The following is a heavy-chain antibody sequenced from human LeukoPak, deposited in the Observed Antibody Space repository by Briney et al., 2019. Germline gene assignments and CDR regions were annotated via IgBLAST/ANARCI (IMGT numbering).Heavy chain of an antibody. CDR3: AKEEWGGWLHEDPFDF. J-gene: IGHJ4*02. V-gene: IGHV3-23*01. CDR2: ISGSGGDT. D-gene: IGHD5-12*01. CDR1: GFTFRSYA. Sequence: PGGSLRLSCAASGFTFRSYAMIWVRQAPGKGLEWVSFISGSGGDTDYTDSVKGRFTISRDNSKNTLYLQMDSLRAEDTAMYYCAKEEWGGWLHEDPFDFWGQGTLVTVSS.